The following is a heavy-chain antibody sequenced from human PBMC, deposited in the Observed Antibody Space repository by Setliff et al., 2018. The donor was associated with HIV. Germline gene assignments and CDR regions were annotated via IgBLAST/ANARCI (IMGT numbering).Heavy chain of an antibody. CDR1: GGSISSSSYY. D-gene: IGHD6-13*01. J-gene: IGHJ6*03. V-gene: IGHV4-39*01. CDR2: IYYSGST. CDR3: ARHRDPPGSRWIYYYYYMDL. Sequence: SETLSLTCTVSGGSISSSSYYWGWIRQPPGKGLEWIESIYYSGSTYYNPSLKSRVTISVDTSKNQFSLKLISVAAADTAVYYCARHRDPPGSRWIYYYYYMDLWGEGTTVTVSS.